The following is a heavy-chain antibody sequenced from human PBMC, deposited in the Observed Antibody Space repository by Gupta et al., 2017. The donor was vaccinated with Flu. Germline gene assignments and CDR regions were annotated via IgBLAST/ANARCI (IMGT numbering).Heavy chain of an antibody. V-gene: IGHV2-70*01. D-gene: IGHD3-22*01. CDR2: IDWDDDK. CDR3: ARNTYYYDSSGYPKSTFDAFDI. J-gene: IGHJ3*02. Sequence: EWLALIDWDDDKYYSTSLKTRLTISKDTSKNQVVLTMTNMDPVDTATYYCARNTYYYDSSGYPKSTFDAFDIWGQGTMVTVSS.